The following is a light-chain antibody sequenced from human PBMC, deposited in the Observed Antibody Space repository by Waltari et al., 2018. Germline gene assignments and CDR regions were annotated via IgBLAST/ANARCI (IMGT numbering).Light chain of an antibody. CDR3: QQYNSYPWT. CDR2: AAS. J-gene: IGKJ1*01. V-gene: IGKV1-39*01. Sequence: DIQMTQSPSSLSASVGDRVTITCRASQSITTYLNWYQQKPGKPPKLLIYAASSLQSGVPSRFSGSGSGTDFTLTISSLQPEDFATYYCQQYNSYPWTFGQGTKVEIK. CDR1: QSITTY.